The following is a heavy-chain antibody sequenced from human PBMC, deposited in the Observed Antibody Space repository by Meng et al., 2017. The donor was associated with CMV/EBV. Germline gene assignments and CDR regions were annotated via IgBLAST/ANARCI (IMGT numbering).Heavy chain of an antibody. D-gene: IGHD3-16*01. CDR2: IRYDGSNK. Sequence: GASLMISCAASGFTFSSYGMHWVRQAPGKGLEWVTFIRYDGSNKYYAESVKGRFTISRDNSKNTLYLKMNSLRAEDTAGYYCAKVASRPWDDYSWGDYWGQGTLVTVSS. J-gene: IGHJ4*02. CDR1: GFTFSSYG. CDR3: AKVASRPWDDYSWGDY. V-gene: IGHV3-30*02.